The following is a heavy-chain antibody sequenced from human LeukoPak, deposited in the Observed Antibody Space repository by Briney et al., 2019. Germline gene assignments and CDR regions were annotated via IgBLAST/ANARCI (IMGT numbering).Heavy chain of an antibody. CDR2: INPNSGGT. CDR1: GGTFSSYA. Sequence: ASVKVSCKASGGTFSSYAISWVRQAPGQGLEWMGWINPNSGGTNYAQKFQGRVTMTRDTSISTAYMELSRLRSDDTAVYYCARHSYASGNYWGQGTLVTVSS. J-gene: IGHJ4*02. D-gene: IGHD5-18*01. CDR3: ARHSYASGNY. V-gene: IGHV1-2*02.